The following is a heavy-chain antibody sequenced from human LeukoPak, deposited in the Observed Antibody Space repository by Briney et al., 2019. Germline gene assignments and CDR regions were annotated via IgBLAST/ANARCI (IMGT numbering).Heavy chain of an antibody. D-gene: IGHD1-26*01. J-gene: IGHJ4*02. V-gene: IGHV1-46*01. Sequence: ASVKVSCTASGYTFTSYYMHWVRQAPGQGLEWMGIINTSGGSTSYAQKFQGRVTMTRATSTSTVYMELSSLRSEDTAVYYCARSVGATTWIDYWGQGTLVTVSS. CDR2: INTSGGST. CDR1: GYTFTSYY. CDR3: ARSVGATTWIDY.